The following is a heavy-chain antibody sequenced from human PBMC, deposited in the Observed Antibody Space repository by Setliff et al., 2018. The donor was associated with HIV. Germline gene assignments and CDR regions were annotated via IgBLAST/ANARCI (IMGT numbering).Heavy chain of an antibody. D-gene: IGHD6-19*01. Sequence: GASVKVSCKTSGGTFSSYAISWVRQAPGQGLEWMGGIIPILGIANYAQKFQGRVTITADKSTSTAYMELSSLRFEDTAVYFCARVAHSSSYHYYGMDVWGQGTTVTVSS. J-gene: IGHJ6*02. CDR2: IIPILGIA. CDR3: ARVAHSSSYHYYGMDV. CDR1: GGTFSSYA. V-gene: IGHV1-69*10.